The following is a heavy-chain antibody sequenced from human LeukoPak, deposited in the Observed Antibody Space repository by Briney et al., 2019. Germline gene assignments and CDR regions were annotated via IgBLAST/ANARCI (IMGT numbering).Heavy chain of an antibody. V-gene: IGHV4-59*08. CDR1: GGSISTFY. CDR3: ARQCNSASCPYDY. D-gene: IGHD2-2*01. J-gene: IGHJ4*02. CDR2: IYYNGTT. Sequence: PSETLSLTCTVSGGSISTFYWSWIRRPPGKGLEWIGFIYYNGTTNYNPSLRSRVTISVDTSKSQFSLKLSSVTAADMAVYYCARQCNSASCPYDYWGQGTLVTVSS.